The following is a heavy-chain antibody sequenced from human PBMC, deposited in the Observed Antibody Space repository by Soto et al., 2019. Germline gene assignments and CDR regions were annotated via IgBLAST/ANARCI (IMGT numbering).Heavy chain of an antibody. V-gene: IGHV3-11*04. J-gene: IGHJ6*02. CDR2: ISSSSTI. D-gene: IGHD3-3*01. CDR1: GFTFSDHF. Sequence: PGGSLRLSCAASGFTFSDHFMSWIRQAPGKGLEWVSSISSSSTIYYADSVKGRFTISRDNAKNSLYLQMNSLRAEDTAVYYCARDRRITIFGDYYYYYDMDVWGQGTTVTVSS. CDR3: ARDRRITIFGDYYYYYDMDV.